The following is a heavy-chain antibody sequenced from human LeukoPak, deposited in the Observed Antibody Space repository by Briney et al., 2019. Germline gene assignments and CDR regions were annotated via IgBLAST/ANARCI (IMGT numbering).Heavy chain of an antibody. CDR3: TTELVSHPGIVVVVAASKTDY. J-gene: IGHJ4*02. CDR2: IKSKTDGGTT. CDR1: GFTFINAW. V-gene: IGHV3-15*01. D-gene: IGHD2-15*01. Sequence: PGGSLRLSCAASGFTFINAWMAWVRQAPGKGLEWVGRIKSKTDGGTTDYAAPVKGRFTISRDDSKNTLYLQMNSLKTEDTAVYYCTTELVSHPGIVVVVAASKTDYRGQGTLVTVSS.